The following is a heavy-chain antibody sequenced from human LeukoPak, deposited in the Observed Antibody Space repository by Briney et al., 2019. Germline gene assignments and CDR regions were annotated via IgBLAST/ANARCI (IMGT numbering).Heavy chain of an antibody. CDR1: GFTFDFSDYV. J-gene: IGHJ4*02. CDR3: AVIDSTLVRFVF. V-gene: IGHV3-23*01. D-gene: IGHD3-10*01. Sequence: GGSLRLSCVGSGFTFDFSDYVMGWVRQTPGKGLQWISAISGPGGGTYYADSMEGRFTISRDNSKNTLFLQMNSLRAEDTAKYYCAVIDSTLVRFVFWGRGTHVIVSS. CDR2: ISGPGGGT.